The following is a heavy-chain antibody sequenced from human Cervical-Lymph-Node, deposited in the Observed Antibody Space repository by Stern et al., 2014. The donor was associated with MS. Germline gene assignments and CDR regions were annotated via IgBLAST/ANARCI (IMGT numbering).Heavy chain of an antibody. CDR2: VFHTGST. CDR1: GGSISNYY. J-gene: IGHJ4*02. CDR3: ARHNVRGRVWSYFDF. V-gene: IGHV4-59*08. D-gene: IGHD2-21*01. Sequence: VQLVESGPGLVKPSETLSLTCTVSGGSISNYYWSWVRQPPGKGLEWVGCVFHTGSTDYNPSLESQVDISVDTSRHQFSLTVRSVTAADTALYFCARHNVRGRVWSYFDFWGQGIVVAVSS.